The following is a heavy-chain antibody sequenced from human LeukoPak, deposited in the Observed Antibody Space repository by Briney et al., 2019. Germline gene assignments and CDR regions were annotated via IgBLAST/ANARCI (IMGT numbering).Heavy chain of an antibody. CDR1: GYTFTGYY. V-gene: IGHV1-2*02. Sequence: GAVVKVSCKASGYTFTGYYLHWVRQAPGQGLEWMGWINPNNGGTSYAQKFQGRVTMTRDTSISTAYMELNRLTSDDTAVYYCARDKYTGYETFDYWGQGTPVTVSS. J-gene: IGHJ4*02. D-gene: IGHD5-12*01. CDR2: INPNNGGT. CDR3: ARDKYTGYETFDY.